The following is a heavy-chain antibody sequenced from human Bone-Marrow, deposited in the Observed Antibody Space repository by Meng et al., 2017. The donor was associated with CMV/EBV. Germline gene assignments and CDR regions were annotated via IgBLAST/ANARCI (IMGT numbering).Heavy chain of an antibody. CDR3: ASHSWGYYDSSGYSFYY. CDR2: IYHSGST. J-gene: IGHJ4*02. Sequence: SETLSLTCTVSGYSISSGYYWGWIRQPPGKGLEWIGSIYHSGSTYYNPSLKSRVTISVDTSKNQFSLKLSSVTAADTAVYFCASHSWGYYDSSGYSFYYWGQGTLVTVSS. CDR1: GYSISSGYY. D-gene: IGHD3-22*01. V-gene: IGHV4-38-2*02.